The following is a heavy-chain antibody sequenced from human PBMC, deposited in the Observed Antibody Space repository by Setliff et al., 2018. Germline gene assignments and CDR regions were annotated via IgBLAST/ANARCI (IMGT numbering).Heavy chain of an antibody. CDR2: ISSGGNT. CDR3: ARDKGVISLDY. D-gene: IGHD3-10*01. J-gene: IGHJ4*02. Sequence: GGSLRLSCAASGFTFNAYAMSWVRQAPGKGLEWVSGISSGGNTYYADSVQGRFTVSRDNSRNTLYLDMNSLRGEDTAVYYCARDKGVISLDYWGQGTLVTVSS. CDR1: GFTFNAYA. V-gene: IGHV3-23*01.